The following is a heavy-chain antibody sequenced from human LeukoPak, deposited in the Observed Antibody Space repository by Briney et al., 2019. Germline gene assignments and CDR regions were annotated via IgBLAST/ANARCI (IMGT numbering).Heavy chain of an antibody. J-gene: IGHJ4*02. V-gene: IGHV4-4*02. D-gene: IGHD7-27*01. Sequence: PSETLSLTCAVSGGSISSSNWWSWVRQPPGKGLEWIGEIYHSGSTNYNPSLKSRVTISVDKSKNQFSLKLSSVTAADTAVYYCTRTAPANWGFGVWDSWGQGTLVTVSS. CDR3: TRTAPANWGFGVWDS. CDR2: IYHSGST. CDR1: GGSISSSNW.